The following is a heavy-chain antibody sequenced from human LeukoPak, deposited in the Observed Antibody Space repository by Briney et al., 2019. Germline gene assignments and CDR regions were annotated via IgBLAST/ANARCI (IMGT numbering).Heavy chain of an antibody. CDR1: GFTFSSCW. V-gene: IGHV3-74*01. CDR3: ARYGNGEWLAHYAFDV. D-gene: IGHD6-19*01. J-gene: IGHJ3*01. CDR2: INSDGSST. Sequence: GGSLRLSCAASGFTFSSCWMHWVRHAPGKGLVWVSRINSDGSSTSYADSVKGRFTISRDNAKNTLYLQMNSLRAEDTAVYYCARYGNGEWLAHYAFDVWGQGTMVTVSS.